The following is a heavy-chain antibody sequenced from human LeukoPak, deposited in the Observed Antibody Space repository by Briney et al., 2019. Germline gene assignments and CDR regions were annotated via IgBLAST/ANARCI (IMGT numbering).Heavy chain of an antibody. V-gene: IGHV3-30*02. Sequence: GGSLRLSCAASGFTFSSYGMHWVRQAPGKGLEWVAFIRYDGSNKYYADSVKGRFTISRDNSKNTLYLQTNSLRAEDTAVYYCAKDLYLGDIPNWFDPWGQGTLVTVSS. CDR1: GFTFSSYG. CDR3: AKDLYLGDIPNWFDP. J-gene: IGHJ5*02. D-gene: IGHD3-9*01. CDR2: IRYDGSNK.